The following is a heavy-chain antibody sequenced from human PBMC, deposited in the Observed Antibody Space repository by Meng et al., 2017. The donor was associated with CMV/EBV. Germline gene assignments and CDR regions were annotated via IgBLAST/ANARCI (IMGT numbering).Heavy chain of an antibody. Sequence: GSLRLSCAVYGGSFSGYYWSWIRQPPGKGLEWIGEINHSGSTNYNPSLKSRVTISVDTSKNQFSLKLSSVTAADTAVCYCARGYPYSGSYYWGQGTLVTVSS. J-gene: IGHJ4*02. CDR2: INHSGST. CDR1: GGSFSGYY. D-gene: IGHD1-26*01. V-gene: IGHV4-34*01. CDR3: ARGYPYSGSYY.